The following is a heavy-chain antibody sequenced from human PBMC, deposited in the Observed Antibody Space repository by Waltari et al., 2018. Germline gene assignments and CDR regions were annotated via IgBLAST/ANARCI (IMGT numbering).Heavy chain of an antibody. V-gene: IGHV4-34*01. CDR1: GGSFSGYY. J-gene: IGHJ6*03. CDR3: ARDSRNSSSSYYYYYMDV. CDR2: INHSGST. D-gene: IGHD6-13*01. Sequence: QVQLQQWGAGLLKPSETLSLTCAVYGGSFSGYYWSWIRQPPGKGLEWIGEINHSGSTNYHPSLKSRVTISVDTSKNQFSLKLSSVTAADTAVYYCARDSRNSSSSYYYYYMDVWGKGTTVTVSS.